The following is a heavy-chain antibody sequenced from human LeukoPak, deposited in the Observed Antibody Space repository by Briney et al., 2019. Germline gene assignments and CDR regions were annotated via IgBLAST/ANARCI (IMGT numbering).Heavy chain of an antibody. CDR2: IYYSGST. CDR3: ARSLGLYYFYGLDY. J-gene: IGHJ6*02. D-gene: IGHD1-7*01. V-gene: IGHV4-59*01. Sequence: SETLSLTYTDSGGSTSDYFWLWLRQPPGKGLEWIGYIYYSGSTNYNPSLKGRVTISVDTSKIQFSLNLSSVTAADTAVYYCARSLGLYYFYGLDYWGQGTTVTVSS. CDR1: GGSTSDYF.